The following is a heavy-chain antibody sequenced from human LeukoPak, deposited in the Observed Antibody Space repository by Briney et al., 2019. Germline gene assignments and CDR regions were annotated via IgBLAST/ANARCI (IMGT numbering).Heavy chain of an antibody. CDR1: GFTFSSYA. D-gene: IGHD6-13*01. CDR2: ISYDGSNK. CDR3: AREVSSSWYEFDY. J-gene: IGHJ4*02. V-gene: IGHV3-30-3*01. Sequence: SGGSLRLSCAASGFTFSSYAMHWVRQAPGKGLEWVAVISYDGSNKYYADSVKGRFTISRDNSKNTLYLQMNSLRAEDTAVYYCAREVSSSWYEFDYWGQGTLVTVSS.